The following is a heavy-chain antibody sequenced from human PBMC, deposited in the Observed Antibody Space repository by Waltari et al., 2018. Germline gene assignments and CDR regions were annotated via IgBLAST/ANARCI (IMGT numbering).Heavy chain of an antibody. V-gene: IGHV4-61*01. D-gene: IGHD6-19*01. CDR1: GVSVSSGPYY. Sequence: QVQLPESGPGLVKPSENLSLACTVSGVSVSSGPYYWSWIRQPQGKGLEWIGYIYYNGITKYNPSLKSRVTISEDTSKNEFSLKLTSVTAADTAVYFCAREHSGWFVDLWGQGKLVTVSS. CDR3: AREHSGWFVDL. J-gene: IGHJ5*02. CDR2: IYYNGIT.